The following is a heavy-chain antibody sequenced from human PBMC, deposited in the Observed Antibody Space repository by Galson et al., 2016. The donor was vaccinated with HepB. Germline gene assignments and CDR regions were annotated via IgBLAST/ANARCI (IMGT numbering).Heavy chain of an antibody. J-gene: IGHJ6*02. CDR1: GFTFSSYA. D-gene: IGHD1-26*01. CDR2: ISGSGGST. V-gene: IGHV3-23*01. CDR3: ATEEWELLGRGMDV. Sequence: SLRLSCAASGFTFSSYAMSWVRQAPGKGLEWVSAISGSGGSTYYADSVKGRFTISRDNSKNTLYLQMNSLRAEDTAVYYCATEEWELLGRGMDVWGQGTTVTVSS.